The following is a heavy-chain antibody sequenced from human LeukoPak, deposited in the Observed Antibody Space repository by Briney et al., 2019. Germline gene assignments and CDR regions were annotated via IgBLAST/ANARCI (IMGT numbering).Heavy chain of an antibody. J-gene: IGHJ6*02. CDR3: ARGRGSSWYYYYGMDV. V-gene: IGHV4-34*01. D-gene: IGHD6-13*01. CDR2: INHSGST. Sequence: PSETLSLTCAVYGGSFSGYYWSWIRQPPGKGLEWIGEINHSGSTNYNPSLKSRVTISVDTSKSQFSLKPSSVTAADTAVYHCARGRGSSWYYYYGMDVWGQGTTVTVSS. CDR1: GGSFSGYY.